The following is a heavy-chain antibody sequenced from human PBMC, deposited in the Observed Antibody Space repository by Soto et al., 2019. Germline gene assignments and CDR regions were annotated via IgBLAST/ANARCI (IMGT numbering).Heavy chain of an antibody. Sequence: QVQLVQSGAEVKKPGASVKVSCKASGYTFTSYAMHWVRQAPGQRLEWMGWINAGNGYTKYSQKFQVRVTITRDTSASTAYMELSSLRFEDTAVYYCANLGDLDYCGQGTLVTVSS. V-gene: IGHV1-3*01. CDR1: GYTFTSYA. D-gene: IGHD3-10*01. CDR3: ANLGDLDY. J-gene: IGHJ4*02. CDR2: INAGNGYT.